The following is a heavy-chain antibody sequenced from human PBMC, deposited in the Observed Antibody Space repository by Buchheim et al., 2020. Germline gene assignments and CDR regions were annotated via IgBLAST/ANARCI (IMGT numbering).Heavy chain of an antibody. CDR2: IHYSGNT. CDR3: ARSWAGELGY. V-gene: IGHV4-30-4*01. J-gene: IGHJ4*02. Sequence: QVQLQESGPGLVKPSQTLSLTCTVSGGSISSDDYYWSWIRQPPGKGLEWIGYIHYSGNTQYNPSLESRVTISVATSKNHFSLNMRSATAADTAVYYCARSWAGELGYWGQGTL. CDR1: GGSISSDDYY. D-gene: IGHD2/OR15-2a*01.